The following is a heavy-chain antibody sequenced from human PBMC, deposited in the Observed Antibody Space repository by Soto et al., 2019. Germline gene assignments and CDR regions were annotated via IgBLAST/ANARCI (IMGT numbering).Heavy chain of an antibody. Sequence: SLCVTCAASGLTFSIYGRHWVRQAPGKGLEWVAVISYDGSNKYYADSVKGRFTISRDNSKNTLYLQMYSLRAEDTVVYYCAKAVRFDFWSGYSYYYGMDVWGQGTTVTVAS. CDR2: ISYDGSNK. J-gene: IGHJ6*02. CDR3: AKAVRFDFWSGYSYYYGMDV. CDR1: GLTFSIYG. D-gene: IGHD3-3*01. V-gene: IGHV3-30*18.